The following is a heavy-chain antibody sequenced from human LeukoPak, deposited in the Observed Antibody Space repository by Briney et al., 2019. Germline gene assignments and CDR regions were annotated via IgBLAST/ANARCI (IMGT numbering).Heavy chain of an antibody. Sequence: ASVKVSCKASGYTFTSYYMHWVRQAPGQGLEWMGIINPSGGSTSYAQKFQGRVTMTRGTSTSTVYMELSSLRSEDTAVYYCARFRIAARPHYYYGMDVWGQGTTVTVSS. J-gene: IGHJ6*02. CDR1: GYTFTSYY. V-gene: IGHV1-46*01. D-gene: IGHD6-6*01. CDR2: INPSGGST. CDR3: ARFRIAARPHYYYGMDV.